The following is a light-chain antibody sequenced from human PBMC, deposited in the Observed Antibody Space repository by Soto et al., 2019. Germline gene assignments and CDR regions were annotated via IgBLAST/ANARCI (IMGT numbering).Light chain of an antibody. CDR3: CSYAGNSTWV. J-gene: IGLJ3*02. Sequence: QSALTQPASVSGSPRQSITISCTGTSSDVGSFDLVSWYQQHPGKAPKFMIYKGTRRPAGVSIRFSGSKSGNTASLRISGLQTEDEADYYCCSYAGNSTWVFGGGTQLTVL. CDR1: SSDVGSFDL. CDR2: KGT. V-gene: IGLV2-23*01.